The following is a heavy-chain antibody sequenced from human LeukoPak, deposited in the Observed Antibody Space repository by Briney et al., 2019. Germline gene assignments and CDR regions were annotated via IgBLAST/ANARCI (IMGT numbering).Heavy chain of an antibody. V-gene: IGHV1-2*02. CDR3: ARRVRITMVRGTYYYYMDV. CDR2: INPNSGGT. D-gene: IGHD3-10*01. CDR1: GYTFTGYY. Sequence: GASVKVSCKASGYTFTGYYMHWVRQAPGQGLEWMGWINPNSGGTNYAQKFQGRVTMTRDTSISTAYMELSRLRSDDTAVYYCARRVRITMVRGTYYYYMDVWGKGTTVTVSS. J-gene: IGHJ6*03.